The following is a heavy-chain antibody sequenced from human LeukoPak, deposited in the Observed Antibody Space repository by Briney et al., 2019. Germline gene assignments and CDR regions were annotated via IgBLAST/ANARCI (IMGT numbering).Heavy chain of an antibody. J-gene: IGHJ6*02. Sequence: SETLSLTCTVSGGSISSYHWSWIRQPPGKGLEWIGYIYYSGSTNYNPSLKSRVTISVDTSKNQFSLKLSSVTAADTAVYYCARESAAPARRSYYYYGMDVWGQGTTVTVSS. CDR1: GGSISSYH. D-gene: IGHD2-2*01. CDR2: IYYSGST. CDR3: ARESAAPARRSYYYYGMDV. V-gene: IGHV4-59*01.